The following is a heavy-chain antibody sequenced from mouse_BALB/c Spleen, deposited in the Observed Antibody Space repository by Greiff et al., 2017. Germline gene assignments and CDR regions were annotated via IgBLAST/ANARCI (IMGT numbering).Heavy chain of an antibody. D-gene: IGHD2-12*01. CDR1: GYSFTSYW. Sequence: VQLQQSGPQLVRPGASVKISCKASGYSFTSYWMHWVKQRPGQGLEWIGMIDPSDSETRLNQKFKDKATLTVDKSSSTAYMQLSSPTSEDSAVYYCARGDDGWFAYWGQGTLVTVSA. CDR3: ARGDDGWFAY. J-gene: IGHJ3*01. V-gene: IGHV1S126*01. CDR2: IDPSDSET.